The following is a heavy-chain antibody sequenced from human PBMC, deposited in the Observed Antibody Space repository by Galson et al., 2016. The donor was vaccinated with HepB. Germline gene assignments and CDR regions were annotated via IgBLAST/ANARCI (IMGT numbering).Heavy chain of an antibody. CDR2: DSMDGRRK. CDR1: GFTFSQRG. J-gene: IGHJ4*02. V-gene: IGHV3-30*18. D-gene: IGHD2/OR15-2a*01. CDR3: AKRHEYCPPVGCSVDS. Sequence: SLRLSCAASGFTFSQRGMHWARQAPGKGLEWVAADSMDGRRKFYADSVKGRFTISRDNSNNMLFLQMSSLRVDDTAVYYCAKRHEYCPPVGCSVDSWGQGTLVSVSS.